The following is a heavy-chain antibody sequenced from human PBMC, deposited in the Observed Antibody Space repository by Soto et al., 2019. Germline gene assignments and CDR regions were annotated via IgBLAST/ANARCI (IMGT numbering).Heavy chain of an antibody. CDR3: ARLPGWLQRNAPFDY. V-gene: IGHV5-51*01. CDR2: IYPGDSDT. J-gene: IGHJ4*02. Sequence: GESLKISCKGSGYSFTSYWIGWVRQMPGKGLEWMGIIYPGDSDTRYSPSFQGQVTISAVKSISTAYLQWSSLKASDTAMYYCARLPGWLQRNAPFDYGGQGTLVTVSS. D-gene: IGHD5-12*01. CDR1: GYSFTSYW.